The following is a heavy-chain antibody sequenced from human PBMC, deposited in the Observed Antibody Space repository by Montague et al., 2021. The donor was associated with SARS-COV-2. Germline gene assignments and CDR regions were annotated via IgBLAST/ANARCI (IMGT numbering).Heavy chain of an antibody. V-gene: IGHV3-53*01. CDR3: ARAGGRYCSGGSCYFGY. J-gene: IGHJ4*02. CDR2: IYSGGST. Sequence: SLRLSCAAPGFTVSSNYMSWVRQAPGKGLEWVSVIYSGGSTYYADSVKGRFTISRDNSKNTLYLQMNSLRAEDTAVYYCARAGGRYCSGGSCYFGYWGQGTLVTVSS. CDR1: GFTVSSNY. D-gene: IGHD2-15*01.